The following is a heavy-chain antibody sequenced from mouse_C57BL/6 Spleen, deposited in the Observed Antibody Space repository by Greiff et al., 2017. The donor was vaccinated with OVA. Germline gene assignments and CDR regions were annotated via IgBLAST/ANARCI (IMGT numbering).Heavy chain of an antibody. CDR1: GFNIKDDY. CDR2: IDPENGDT. Sequence: EVQVVESGAELVRPGASVKLSCTASGFNIKDDYMHWVKQRPEQGLEWIGWIDPENGDTEYASKFQGKATITADTSSNTAYLQLSGLTYEDTAVYYCSTYSYAMDYWGQGTSVTVSS. D-gene: IGHD2-1*01. CDR3: STYSYAMDY. V-gene: IGHV14-4*01. J-gene: IGHJ4*01.